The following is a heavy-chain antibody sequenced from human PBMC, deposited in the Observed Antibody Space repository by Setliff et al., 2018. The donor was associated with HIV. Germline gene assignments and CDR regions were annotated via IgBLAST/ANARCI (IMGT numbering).Heavy chain of an antibody. CDR2: IIPMFGGA. CDR3: ARDPPAQCSGGNCFAP. D-gene: IGHD2-15*01. Sequence: SVKVSCKASGGPFSWSAISWVRQAPGQGLEWMGGIIPMFGGATYAQRFQGRVTLTTDQSTSTAYMELNSLRSEDTSVYYCARDPPAQCSGGNCFAPWGQGTLVTVSS. CDR1: GGPFSWSA. V-gene: IGHV1-69*05. J-gene: IGHJ5*02.